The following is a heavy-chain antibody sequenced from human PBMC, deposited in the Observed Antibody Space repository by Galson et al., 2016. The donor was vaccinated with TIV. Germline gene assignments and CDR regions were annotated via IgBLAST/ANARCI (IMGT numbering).Heavy chain of an antibody. CDR3: AKESDWGVAEFDF. CDR1: GYRFIGYY. CDR2: INPGNGDT. Sequence: SVKVSCKASGYRFIGYYIHWVRQAPGRGPEWMGCINPGNGDTKYAQIFQGSVTLTWDTSVSTAYMELTSLRSDDTAFYFCAKESDWGVAEFDFWGQGTPVSVSS. D-gene: IGHD2-21*01. J-gene: IGHJ4*02. V-gene: IGHV1-2*02.